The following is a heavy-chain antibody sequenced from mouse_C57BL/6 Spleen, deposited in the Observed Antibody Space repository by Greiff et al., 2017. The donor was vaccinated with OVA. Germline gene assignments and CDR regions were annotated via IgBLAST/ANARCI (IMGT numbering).Heavy chain of an antibody. D-gene: IGHD1-1*01. CDR2: ISYSGST. Sequence: EVQLQESGPGMVKPSQSLSLTCTVTGYSITSGYDWHWIRHFPGNKLEWMGYISYSGSTNYNPSLKSRISITHDTSKNHFFLKLNSVTTEDTATYYCARGDYYGSSLDWFAYWGQGTLVTVSA. CDR3: ARGDYYGSSLDWFAY. CDR1: GYSITSGYD. J-gene: IGHJ3*01. V-gene: IGHV3-1*01.